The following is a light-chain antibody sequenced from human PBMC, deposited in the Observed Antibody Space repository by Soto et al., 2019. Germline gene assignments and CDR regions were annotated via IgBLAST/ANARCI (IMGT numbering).Light chain of an antibody. CDR2: AAS. CDR1: QGISSY. J-gene: IGKJ4*01. Sequence: AIRMTHSPSSLSASTGDRVAITPRASQGISSYLAWYQQKPGKAPKLLIYAASTLQSGVPSRFSGSGSGTDFTLTISCLQSEDFATYYCQQYYSYPPTFGGGTKVDIK. V-gene: IGKV1-8*01. CDR3: QQYYSYPPT.